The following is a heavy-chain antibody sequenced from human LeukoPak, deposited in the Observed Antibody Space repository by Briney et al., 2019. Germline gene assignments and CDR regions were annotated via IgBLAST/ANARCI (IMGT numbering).Heavy chain of an antibody. Sequence: PGRSLRLSCAASGFTFTSYAMHWVRQAPGKGLEWVAVISYDGSKKYYADSAKGRFSISRYNSKNTLYVEMNSVRAEDTAVYYCARGPSPVAAAAYFFDHWGQGTLVAVSS. CDR1: GFTFTSYA. D-gene: IGHD6-13*01. CDR2: ISYDGSKK. CDR3: ARGPSPVAAAAYFFDH. V-gene: IGHV3-30*04. J-gene: IGHJ4*02.